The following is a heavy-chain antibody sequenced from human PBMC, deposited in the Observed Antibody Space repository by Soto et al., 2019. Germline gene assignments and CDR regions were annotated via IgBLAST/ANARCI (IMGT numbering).Heavy chain of an antibody. D-gene: IGHD1-26*01. CDR3: AIGSTFSGEFEF. CDR2: FVPIVGTA. V-gene: IGHV1-69*01. J-gene: IGHJ4*02. CDR1: GGTFSSYA. Sequence: QVQLGQSGAEVKKPGSSVKVSCKASGGTFSSYAISWVRQAPGQGLEWLGAFVPIVGTADYAQKFQVRVTSTADASSNIAYMEMRSLRSEDTAVYYCAIGSTFSGEFEFWGQGTPVAVSS.